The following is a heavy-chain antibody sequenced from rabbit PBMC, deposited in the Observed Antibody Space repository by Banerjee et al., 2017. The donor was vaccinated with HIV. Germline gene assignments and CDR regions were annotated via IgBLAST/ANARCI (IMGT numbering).Heavy chain of an antibody. V-gene: IGHV1S45*01. D-gene: IGHD4-1*01. Sequence: QEQLEESGGGLVKPEGSLTLTCKASGIDFSNYYYMCWVRQAPGKGLELIGCIATGSGSTWYASWAKGRFTISKTSSTTVTLQMTSLTAADTATYFCARAYSSGAAYGSADLWGPGTLVTVS. CDR3: ARAYSSGAAYGSADL. J-gene: IGHJ4*01. CDR1: GIDFSNYYY. CDR2: IATGSGST.